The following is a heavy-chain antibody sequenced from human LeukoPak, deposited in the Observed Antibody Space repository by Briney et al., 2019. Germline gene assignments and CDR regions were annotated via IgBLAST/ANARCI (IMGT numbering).Heavy chain of an antibody. CDR2: ISYDGSNK. Sequence: GGSLRLSCAASGFTFSSYGMHWVRQAPGKGLEWVAVISYDGSNKYYADSVKGRFTISRDNSKNTLYLQMNSLRAEDTAVYYCAKEWNYGRAFDIWGQGTMVTVSS. CDR1: GFTFSSYG. J-gene: IGHJ3*02. CDR3: AKEWNYGRAFDI. V-gene: IGHV3-30*18. D-gene: IGHD1-7*01.